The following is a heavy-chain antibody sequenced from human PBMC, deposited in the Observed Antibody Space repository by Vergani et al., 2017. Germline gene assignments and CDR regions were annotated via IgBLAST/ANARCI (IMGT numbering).Heavy chain of an antibody. Sequence: EVQLVESGGGLVKPGGSLRLSCAASGFTFSNAWMSWVRQAPGKGLEWVGRIKSKTDGGTTDYAAPVKGRFTISRDDSKNTLYLQMNSLKTEDTAVYYCTTDPYYYDSSGYYWHANWFDPWGQGTLVTVSS. J-gene: IGHJ5*02. CDR2: IKSKTDGGTT. V-gene: IGHV3-15*01. CDR1: GFTFSNAW. D-gene: IGHD3-22*01. CDR3: TTDPYYYDSSGYYWHANWFDP.